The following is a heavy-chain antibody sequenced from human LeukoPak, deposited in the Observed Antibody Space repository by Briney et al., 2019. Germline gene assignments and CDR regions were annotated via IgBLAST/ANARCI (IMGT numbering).Heavy chain of an antibody. V-gene: IGHV3-23*01. Sequence: GGSLRLSCAASGFTFSSYAMSWVRQAPGKGLEWVSAISGSGGSTYYADSVKGWFTISRDNPKNTLYLQMNSLRAEDTAVYFCARGSYYDYWGQGTLVTVSS. D-gene: IGHD1-26*01. J-gene: IGHJ4*02. CDR1: GFTFSSYA. CDR3: ARGSYYDY. CDR2: ISGSGGST.